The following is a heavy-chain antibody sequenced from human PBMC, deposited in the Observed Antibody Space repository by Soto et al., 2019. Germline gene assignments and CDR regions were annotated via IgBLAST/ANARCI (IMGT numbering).Heavy chain of an antibody. D-gene: IGHD2-2*01. CDR2: ISSSSSYI. J-gene: IGHJ5*02. Sequence: EVQLVESGGGLVKPGGSLRLSCAASGFTFSSYSMNWVRQAPGKGLEWVSSISSSSSYIYYADSVKGRFTISRDNAKNSLYLQMNSLRAEDTAVYYCAREDIVVVPAAMPVNWFDPWGQGTLVTVSS. CDR1: GFTFSSYS. V-gene: IGHV3-21*01. CDR3: AREDIVVVPAAMPVNWFDP.